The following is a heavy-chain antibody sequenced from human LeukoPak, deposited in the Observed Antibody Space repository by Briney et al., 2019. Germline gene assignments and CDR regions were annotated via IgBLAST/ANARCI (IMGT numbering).Heavy chain of an antibody. Sequence: GGSLRLSCAASGFTFDEYAMHWVRQVPGKGLEWISGISWNSGRIGYADSVKGRFTISRDNAKNSLYLQVNSLRAEDTAFYYCAKSSGDSYFDYWGQGTLVTVSS. J-gene: IGHJ4*02. V-gene: IGHV3-9*01. CDR3: AKSSGDSYFDY. D-gene: IGHD3-10*01. CDR2: ISWNSGRI. CDR1: GFTFDEYA.